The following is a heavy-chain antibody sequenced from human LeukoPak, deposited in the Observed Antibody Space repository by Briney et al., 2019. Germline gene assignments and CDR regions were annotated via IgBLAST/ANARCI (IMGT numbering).Heavy chain of an antibody. D-gene: IGHD4-23*01. Sequence: PSGTLSLTCTVSGGSISSYYWSWIRQPPGKGLEWIGYIYYSGSTNYNPSLKSRVTISVDTSKNQFSLKLSSVTAADTAVYYCARIEDYGGNSVNYWGQGTLVTVSS. CDR3: ARIEDYGGNSVNY. J-gene: IGHJ4*02. CDR1: GGSISSYY. V-gene: IGHV4-59*01. CDR2: IYYSGST.